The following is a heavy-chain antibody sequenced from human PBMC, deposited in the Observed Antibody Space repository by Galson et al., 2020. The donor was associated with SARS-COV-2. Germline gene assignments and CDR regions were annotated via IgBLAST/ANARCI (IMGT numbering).Heavy chain of an antibody. V-gene: IGHV5-51*01. D-gene: IGHD3-22*01. CDR2: IYPGDSDT. CDR3: ARVSTNYYDSSGVAFDI. CDR1: GYSFTSYW. J-gene: IGHJ3*02. Sequence: GGSLRLSCKGSGYSFTSYWNGWVRQMPGKGLEWMGIIYPGDSDTRYSPSFQGQVTISADKSISTAYLQWSSLKASDTAMYYCARVSTNYYDSSGVAFDIWGQGTMVTVSS.